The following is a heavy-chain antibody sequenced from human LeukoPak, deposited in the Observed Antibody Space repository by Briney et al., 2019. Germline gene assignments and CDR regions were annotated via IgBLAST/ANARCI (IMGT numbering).Heavy chain of an antibody. CDR3: ARGLGDSSGYYFSDN. Sequence: ASVKVSCKASGYTFTSYGIDWVRQAPGQGLEWMGWISAYNGNTDYAQKLQGRVTMTTDTSTSTAYMELRSLRSEDTAVYYCARGLGDSSGYYFSDNWGQGTLVTVSS. J-gene: IGHJ4*02. CDR2: ISAYNGNT. V-gene: IGHV1-18*01. D-gene: IGHD3-22*01. CDR1: GYTFTSYG.